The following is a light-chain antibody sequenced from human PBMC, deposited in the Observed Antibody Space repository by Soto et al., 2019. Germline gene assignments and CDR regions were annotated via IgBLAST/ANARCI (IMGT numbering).Light chain of an antibody. CDR3: QQFAISTT. CDR1: HPIRGH. J-gene: IGKJ1*01. CDR2: DGS. Sequence: ETVMTQSPATLSVSPGERATLSCWAPHPIRGHVAWYQQQLGQAPRLLIYDGSTRAAGVPARFSGSGSGTEFTLTISSLQSDDFATYYCQQFAISTTFGQGTKVDI. V-gene: IGKV3-15*01.